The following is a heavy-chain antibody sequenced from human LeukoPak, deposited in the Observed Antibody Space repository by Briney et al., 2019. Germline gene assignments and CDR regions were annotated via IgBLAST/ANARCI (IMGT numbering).Heavy chain of an antibody. D-gene: IGHD5-12*01. J-gene: IGHJ4*02. CDR2: ISYDGSNR. Sequence: GGSLRLSCAASGFTFSSSGMHWVRQAPGKGLEWVAFISYDGSNRYYADSVKGRFTISRDNSKNTPYLQMNSVRAEDTAVYYCAKETRGSYSDYWGQGTLVTVSS. CDR3: AKETRGSYSDY. V-gene: IGHV3-30*02. CDR1: GFTFSSSG.